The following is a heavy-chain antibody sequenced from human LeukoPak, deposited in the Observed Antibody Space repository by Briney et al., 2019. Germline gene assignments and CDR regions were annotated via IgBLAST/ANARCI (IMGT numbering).Heavy chain of an antibody. D-gene: IGHD3-3*01. V-gene: IGHV1-2*06. CDR1: GYTFTSYY. J-gene: IGHJ5*02. Sequence: GASVKVSCKASGYTFTSYYMHWVRQAPGQGLEWMGRINPNSGGTNYAQKFQGRVTMTRDTSISTAYMELSRLRSDDTAVYYCARGTQGPVLRFLEWLSDRENWFDPWGQGTLVTVSS. CDR3: ARGTQGPVLRFLEWLSDRENWFDP. CDR2: INPNSGGT.